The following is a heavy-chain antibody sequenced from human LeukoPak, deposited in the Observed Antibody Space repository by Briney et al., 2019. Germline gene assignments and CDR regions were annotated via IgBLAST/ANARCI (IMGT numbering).Heavy chain of an antibody. Sequence: TGGSPRLSCAASGFTVSSNYMSWVRQAPGKGLEWVSVIYSGGSTHYADSVKGRFTISRDNAKNSLYLEMNSLRVEDTAMYYCTRNQFWGQGTLVTVSS. CDR3: TRNQF. CDR2: IYSGGST. J-gene: IGHJ4*02. V-gene: IGHV3-66*01. CDR1: GFTVSSNY.